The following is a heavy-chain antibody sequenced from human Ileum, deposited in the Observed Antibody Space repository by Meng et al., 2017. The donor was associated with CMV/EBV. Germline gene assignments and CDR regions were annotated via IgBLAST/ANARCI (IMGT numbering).Heavy chain of an antibody. CDR3: ARDVNWILFDF. CDR1: GFTCSSYW. D-gene: IGHD2-2*03. J-gene: IGHJ4*02. Sequence: EVDLVGAGGGLGAPWGSPRLSCEASGFTCSSYWMHWVRQAPGKGLVWVSRINSDGSSTSYADSVKGRFTISRDNAKNTLYLQMNSLRAEDTAMYLCARDVNWILFDFWGQGSLVTVSS. CDR2: INSDGSST. V-gene: IGHV3-74*01.